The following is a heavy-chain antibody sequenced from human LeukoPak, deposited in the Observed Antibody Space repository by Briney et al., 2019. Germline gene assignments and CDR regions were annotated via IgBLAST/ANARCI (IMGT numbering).Heavy chain of an antibody. D-gene: IGHD3-10*01. CDR3: ARHPFDRVFFDY. CDR1: GYSISRGYY. J-gene: IGHJ4*02. CDR2: IYHSGST. Sequence: PSETLSLTCAVSGYSISRGYYWGWIRQAPGKGLEWIGSIYHSGSTQYNSSLKSRLIISVDTSKNQFSLKLSSVTAADTAVYFCARHPFDRVFFDYWGQGTLVTVSS. V-gene: IGHV4-38-2*01.